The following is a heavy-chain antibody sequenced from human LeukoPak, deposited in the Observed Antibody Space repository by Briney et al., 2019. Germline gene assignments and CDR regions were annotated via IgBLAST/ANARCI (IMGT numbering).Heavy chain of an antibody. CDR1: GFTFSHYG. J-gene: IGHJ4*02. Sequence: GGSLRLSCVASGFTFSHYGMTWVRQAPGKGLEWVSGISSGGDNTYYADSVKGRFTISRDNSKNSLYLQMNSLRAEDTAVYYCARFTITMTVVVPNFEYWGQGTLVTVSS. CDR3: ARFTITMTVVVPNFEY. CDR2: ISSGGDNT. D-gene: IGHD3-22*01. V-gene: IGHV3-23*01.